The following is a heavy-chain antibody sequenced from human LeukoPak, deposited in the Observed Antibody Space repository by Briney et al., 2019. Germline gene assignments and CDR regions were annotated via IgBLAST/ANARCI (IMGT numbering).Heavy chain of an antibody. CDR3: ARRPPSGYSSRAFDI. V-gene: IGHV4-34*01. D-gene: IGHD6-13*01. Sequence: NASETLSLTCAVYGGSFSGYYWSWIRQPPGKGLEWIGSIYHSGSTYYNPSLKSRVTISVDTSKNQFSLKLSSVTAADTAVYYCARRPPSGYSSRAFDIWGQGTMVTVSS. CDR2: IYHSGST. J-gene: IGHJ3*02. CDR1: GGSFSGYY.